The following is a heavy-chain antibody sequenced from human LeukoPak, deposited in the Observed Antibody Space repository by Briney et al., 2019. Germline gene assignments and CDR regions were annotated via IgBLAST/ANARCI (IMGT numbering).Heavy chain of an antibody. D-gene: IGHD2-8*01. CDR1: GFTFSSYS. CDR2: ISSSSSYI. CDR3: AREGVQVGTNGVYY. J-gene: IGHJ4*02. Sequence: GGSLRLSCAASGFTFSSYSMNWVRQAPGKGLEWVSSISSSSSYIYYADSVKGRFTISRDNAKNSLYLQMNSLRAEDTAVYYCAREGVQVGTNGVYYWGQGTLVTVSS. V-gene: IGHV3-21*01.